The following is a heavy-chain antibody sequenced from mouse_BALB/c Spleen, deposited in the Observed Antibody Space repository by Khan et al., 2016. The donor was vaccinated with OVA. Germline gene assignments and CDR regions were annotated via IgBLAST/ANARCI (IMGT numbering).Heavy chain of an antibody. CDR2: IYPGDGDT. CDR1: GYTFTSYW. CDR3: ASYRYDYFDY. V-gene: IGHV1-87*01. J-gene: IGHJ2*01. Sequence: LKQSGAELARPGASVKLSCKSSGYTFTSYWMQWVKQRPGQGLEWIGAIYPGDGDTRYTQKFKGKATLTADKSSSTAYMQLSSLASEDSAVYYCASYRYDYFDYWGQGTTLTVSS. D-gene: IGHD2-14*01.